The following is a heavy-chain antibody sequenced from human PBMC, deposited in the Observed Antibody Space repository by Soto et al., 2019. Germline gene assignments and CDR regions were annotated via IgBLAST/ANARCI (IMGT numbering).Heavy chain of an antibody. CDR1: GFTFGDYA. D-gene: IGHD2-2*01. CDR2: IRSKAYGGTT. J-gene: IGHJ3*02. Sequence: GGSLRLSCTASGFTFGDYAMSWVRQAPGKGLEWVGFIRSKAYGGTTEYAASVKGRFTISRDDSKSIAYLQMNSLKTEDTAVYYCTRDTREYCSSTSCYHDAFDIWGQGTTVTVSS. CDR3: TRDTREYCSSTSCYHDAFDI. V-gene: IGHV3-49*04.